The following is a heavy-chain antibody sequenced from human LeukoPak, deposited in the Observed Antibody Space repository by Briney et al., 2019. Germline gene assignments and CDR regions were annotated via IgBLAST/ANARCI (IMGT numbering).Heavy chain of an antibody. CDR3: ARVWHPGIAAAGGIDY. J-gene: IGHJ4*02. CDR1: GFTFSSYV. D-gene: IGHD6-13*01. Sequence: GGPLRLSCAASGFTFSSYVMTWVRQAPGKGLEWVGFIRSKAYGGTTEYAASVKGRFTISRDDSKSIAYLQMNSLRAEDMAVYYCARVWHPGIAAAGGIDYWGQGTLVTVSS. CDR2: IRSKAYGGTT. V-gene: IGHV3-71*02.